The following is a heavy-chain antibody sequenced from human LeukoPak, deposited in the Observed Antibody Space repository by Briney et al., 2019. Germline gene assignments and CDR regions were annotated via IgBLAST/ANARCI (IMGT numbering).Heavy chain of an antibody. CDR1: GFTFSSYA. V-gene: IGHV3-48*04. CDR2: ISSSGSTI. J-gene: IGHJ3*02. Sequence: GGSLRLSCAASGFTFSSYAMSWVRQAPGKGLEWVSYISSSGSTIYYADSVKGRFTISRDNAKNSLYLQMNSLRAEDTAVYYCARDRLYCSSTSCLDPSDAFDIWGQGTMVTVSS. CDR3: ARDRLYCSSTSCLDPSDAFDI. D-gene: IGHD2-2*01.